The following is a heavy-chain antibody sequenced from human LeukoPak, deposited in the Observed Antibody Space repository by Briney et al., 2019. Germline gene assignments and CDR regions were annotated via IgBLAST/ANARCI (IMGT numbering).Heavy chain of an antibody. CDR3: ARGRMMPTTVTTSGAFDI. CDR1: GSTFSDYY. V-gene: IGHV3-11*04. J-gene: IGHJ3*02. CDR2: ISSSGSTI. D-gene: IGHD4-17*01. Sequence: GGSLRLSCAASGSTFSDYYMSWIRQAPGKGLEWVSYISSSGSTIYYADSVKGRFTISRDNAKNSLYLQMNSLRAEDTAVYYCARGRMMPTTVTTSGAFDIWGQGTMVTVSS.